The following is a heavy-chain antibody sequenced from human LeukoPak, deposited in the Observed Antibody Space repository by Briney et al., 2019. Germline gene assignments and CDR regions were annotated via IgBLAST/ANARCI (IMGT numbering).Heavy chain of an antibody. CDR2: IYTSAST. D-gene: IGHD6-19*01. Sequence: SETLSLTCTVSGGSISNYYWSWIRQPAGKGLEWIGHIYTSASTNYDPTLKSRVTMSLDTSKNQFSLELNSVTAADTAAYYCARVDSSGWHYFDDWGQGTLVTVSS. V-gene: IGHV4-4*07. CDR1: GGSISNYY. CDR3: ARVDSSGWHYFDD. J-gene: IGHJ4*02.